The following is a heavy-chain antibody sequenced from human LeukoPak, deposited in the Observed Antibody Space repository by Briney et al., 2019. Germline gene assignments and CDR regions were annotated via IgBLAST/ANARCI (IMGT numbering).Heavy chain of an antibody. V-gene: IGHV3-21*01. CDR3: ARDRVAIYYYYGMDV. D-gene: IGHD2-15*01. CDR1: GFTFRSYS. CDR2: ISSSSSYI. J-gene: IGHJ6*02. Sequence: GGSLRLSCAASGFTFRSYSMNWVRQAPGKGLEWVSSISSSSSYIYYADSVKGRFTISRDNAKNSLYLQMNSLRAEDTAVYYCARDRVAIYYYYGMDVWGQGTTVTVSS.